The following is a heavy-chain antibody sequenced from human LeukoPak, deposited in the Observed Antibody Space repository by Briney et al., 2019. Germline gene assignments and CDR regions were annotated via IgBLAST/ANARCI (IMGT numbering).Heavy chain of an antibody. V-gene: IGHV1-2*02. Sequence: ASVKVSCKASGYTFTGYYMHWVRQAPGQGLEWMGWINPNSGGTNYAQKFQGRVTMTRDTSISTAYMELSRLRSDDTAVYYCARVVVDIVATYIWFDPWAREPWSPSPQ. CDR1: GYTFTGYY. D-gene: IGHD5-12*01. CDR2: INPNSGGT. J-gene: IGHJ5*02. CDR3: ARVVVDIVATYIWFDP.